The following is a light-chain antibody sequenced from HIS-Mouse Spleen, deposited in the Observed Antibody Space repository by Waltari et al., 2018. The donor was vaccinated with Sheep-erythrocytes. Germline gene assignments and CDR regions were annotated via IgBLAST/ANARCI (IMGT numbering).Light chain of an antibody. CDR3: SSYTSSSTLYV. J-gene: IGLJ1*01. CDR1: SSDVGGYNY. Sequence: QSALPQPASVSGSPGQSFTISCTGTSSDVGGYNYVSWYQPHPGKAPKLMNYEVSNRPSGVSNRFSGSKSGNTASLTISGLQAEDEADYYCSSYTSSSTLYVFGTGTKVTVL. CDR2: EVS. V-gene: IGLV2-14*01.